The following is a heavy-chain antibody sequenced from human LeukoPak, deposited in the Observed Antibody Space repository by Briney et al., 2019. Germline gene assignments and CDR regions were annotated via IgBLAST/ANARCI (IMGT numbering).Heavy chain of an antibody. D-gene: IGHD2-15*01. V-gene: IGHV1-8*02. CDR1: GYTFFSYN. J-gene: IGHJ6*02. CDR2: MNPNSGNT. Sequence: ASVKVSCKASGYTFFSYNINWVRQATGQGLEWMGWMNPNSGNTGYAQKFQGRVTMTRNTSISTAYMELSSLRSEDTAVYYCARGSHFVGAVAATHYYYYYGMDVWGQGTTVTVSS. CDR3: ARGSHFVGAVAATHYYYYYGMDV.